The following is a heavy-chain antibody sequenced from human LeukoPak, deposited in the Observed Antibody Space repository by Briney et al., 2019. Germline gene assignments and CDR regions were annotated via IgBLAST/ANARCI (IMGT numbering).Heavy chain of an antibody. CDR3: ASDSRRGYCSGGSCYSGASSFDI. J-gene: IGHJ3*02. CDR2: IGADAGST. D-gene: IGHD2-15*01. Sequence: QTGGSLRLSCAASGFTFSDCAMTWVRQAPGKGPEWVSAIGADAGSTYYADSVKGRFTISRDDAKNTLYLQMNSLRAEDTAVYYCASDSRRGYCSGGSCYSGASSFDIWGQGTMVTVSS. V-gene: IGHV3-23*01. CDR1: GFTFSDCA.